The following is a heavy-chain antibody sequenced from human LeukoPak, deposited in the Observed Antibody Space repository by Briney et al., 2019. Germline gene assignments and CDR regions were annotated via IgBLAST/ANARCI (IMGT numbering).Heavy chain of an antibody. V-gene: IGHV1-2*02. J-gene: IGHJ3*02. CDR2: INPNSGGT. CDR1: GYTFTGYY. CDR3: ARGPYGDYASDAFDI. Sequence: GASVKVSCKASGYTFTGYYMHWVRQAPGQGLEWMGWINPNSGGTNYAQKFQGRVTMTRDTSISTAYMELSRLRSDDTAVYYCARGPYGDYASDAFDIWGQGTMVTVSS. D-gene: IGHD4-17*01.